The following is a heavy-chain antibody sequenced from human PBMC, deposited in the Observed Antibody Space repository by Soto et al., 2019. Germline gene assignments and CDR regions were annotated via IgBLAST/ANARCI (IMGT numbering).Heavy chain of an antibody. J-gene: IGHJ1*01. D-gene: IGHD2-2*01. CDR3: AKGIPTTIGVSYFHH. CDR1: GFTFSSFA. Sequence: GGSLRLSCAASGFTFSSFAMSWVRQAPGKGLEWVSSISGGSVGSTYYADSVKGRFTISRDNPKNTLYLQMSSLRAEDTAVYYCAKGIPTTIGVSYFHHWGQGTLVTVSS. V-gene: IGHV3-23*01. CDR2: ISGGSVGST.